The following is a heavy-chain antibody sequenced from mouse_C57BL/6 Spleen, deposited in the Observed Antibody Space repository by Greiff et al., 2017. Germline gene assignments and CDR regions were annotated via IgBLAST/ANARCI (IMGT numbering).Heavy chain of an antibody. V-gene: IGHV1-61*01. Sequence: QVQLQQPGAELVRPGSSVKLSCKASGYTFTSYWMDWVKLRPGQGLEWIGNIYPSDSETHYNQKFKDKAKLTVDKSSSTAYMQLSSLTSEDSAVYYCARGFTAVVATYYFDYWGQGTTLTVSS. CDR3: ARGFTAVVATYYFDY. J-gene: IGHJ2*01. CDR1: GYTFTSYW. D-gene: IGHD1-1*01. CDR2: IYPSDSET.